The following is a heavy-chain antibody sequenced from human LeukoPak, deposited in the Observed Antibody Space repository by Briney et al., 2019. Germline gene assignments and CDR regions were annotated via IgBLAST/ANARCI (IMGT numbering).Heavy chain of an antibody. J-gene: IGHJ6*04. D-gene: IGHD2-2*01. CDR1: GGSISSYY. Sequence: SETLSLTCTVSGGSISSYYWSWIRQPPGKGLEWIGYIYYSGSTNYNPSLKSRVTISVDASKNQFSLKLSSVTAADTAVYYCARAGGIVVVPAAPNEYYYYGMDVWGKGTMVTVSS. CDR3: ARAGGIVVVPAAPNEYYYYGMDV. CDR2: IYYSGST. V-gene: IGHV4-59*01.